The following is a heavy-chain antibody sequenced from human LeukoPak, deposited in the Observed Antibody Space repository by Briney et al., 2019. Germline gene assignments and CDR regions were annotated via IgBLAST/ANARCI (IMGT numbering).Heavy chain of an antibody. V-gene: IGHV4-4*07. CDR3: ARDGYDILTGHDYYYYGMDV. D-gene: IGHD3-9*01. CDR1: GGSISSYY. CDR2: IYTSGST. J-gene: IGHJ6*02. Sequence: SETLSLTCTVSGGSISSYYWSWIRQPAGKGLEWIGRIYTSGSTNYNPSLKSRVTMSVDTSKNQFSLKLSSVPAADTAVYYCARDGYDILTGHDYYYYGMDVWGQGTTVTVSS.